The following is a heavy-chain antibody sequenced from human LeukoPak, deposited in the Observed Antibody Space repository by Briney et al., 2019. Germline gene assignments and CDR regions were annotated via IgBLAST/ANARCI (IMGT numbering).Heavy chain of an antibody. CDR3: AKDQLGSSWYFYFDE. V-gene: IGHV3-23*01. D-gene: IGHD6-13*01. J-gene: IGHJ4*02. CDR1: VFTFSSYD. Sequence: PGGSLRLSCAASVFTFSSYDMSWVRQAPGKGLEWVSAISGSGGSTYYADSVKGRFTISRDNSKNTLYLQMNSLRDEDTAVYYCAKDQLGSSWYFYFDEGGEGTLVTVS. CDR2: ISGSGGST.